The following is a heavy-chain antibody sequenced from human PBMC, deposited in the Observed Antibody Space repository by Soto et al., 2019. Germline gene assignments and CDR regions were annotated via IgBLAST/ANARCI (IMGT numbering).Heavy chain of an antibody. V-gene: IGHV3-30*18. J-gene: IGHJ6*02. Sequence: PGGSLRLSCAASGFTFSSYGMHWVRQAPGKGLEWVAVVSYDGSNKYYADSVKGRFTISRDNSRNTLYLQMNSLRAEDTAVYYCAKYRKWELLGYYYYGMDVWGQGTTVTVSS. CDR3: AKYRKWELLGYYYYGMDV. CDR2: VSYDGSNK. CDR1: GFTFSSYG. D-gene: IGHD1-26*01.